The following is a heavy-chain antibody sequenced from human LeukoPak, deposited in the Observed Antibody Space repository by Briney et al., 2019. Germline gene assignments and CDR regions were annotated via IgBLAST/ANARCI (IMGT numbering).Heavy chain of an antibody. J-gene: IGHJ4*02. CDR3: ARAPRCSGGSCYLGIDY. V-gene: IGHV3-53*01. CDR2: IYSGGST. CDR1: GFTVSSNY. D-gene: IGHD2-15*01. Sequence: GGSLRLSCAASGFTVSSNYMSWVRQAPGKGLEWVSVIYSGGSTYYADSVKGRFTISRDNSKNTLYLQMNSLRAEDTAVYYCARAPRCSGGSCYLGIDYWGQGTLVTVSS.